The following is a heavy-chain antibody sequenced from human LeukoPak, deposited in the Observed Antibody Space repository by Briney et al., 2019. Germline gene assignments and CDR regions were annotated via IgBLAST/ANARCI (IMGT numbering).Heavy chain of an antibody. CDR3: ARDTGIAAPHGPDY. Sequence: ASVKVSCKASGYTFTGYYMHRVRQAPGQGLEWMGWIYPNSGGTNYAQKFQGRVTMTRDTSISTAYMELSRLRSDDTAVYYCARDTGIAAPHGPDYWGQGTLVTVSS. J-gene: IGHJ4*02. CDR1: GYTFTGYY. V-gene: IGHV1-2*02. CDR2: IYPNSGGT. D-gene: IGHD6-13*01.